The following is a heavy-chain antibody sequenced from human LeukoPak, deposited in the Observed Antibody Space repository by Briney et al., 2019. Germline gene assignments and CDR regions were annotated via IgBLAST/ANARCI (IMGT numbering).Heavy chain of an antibody. V-gene: IGHV4-34*01. CDR3: ARERRYCSSTSCYRSVFDY. CDR2: INHSGST. Sequence: SETLSLTCAVYGGSFSGYYWSWIRQPPGKGLEWIGEINHSGSTNYNPSLKSRVTISVDTSKNQFSLKPSSVIAADTAVYYCARERRYCSSTSCYRSVFDYWGQGTLVTVSS. CDR1: GGSFSGYY. J-gene: IGHJ4*02. D-gene: IGHD2-2*02.